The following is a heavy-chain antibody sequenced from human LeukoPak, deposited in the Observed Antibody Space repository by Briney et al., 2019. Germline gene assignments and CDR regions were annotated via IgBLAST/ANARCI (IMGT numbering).Heavy chain of an antibody. Sequence: SETLSLTCTISGGSIRSSSYYWGWIRQPPGKGLEWIGYIFYSGSTKYNPSLKSRVTISVDTSKNQFSLKLSSVTAADTAVYYCTRAGNYDVLTGYYMDFDPWGQGTLVTVSS. CDR2: IFYSGST. V-gene: IGHV4-61*05. D-gene: IGHD3-9*01. CDR3: TRAGNYDVLTGYYMDFDP. J-gene: IGHJ5*02. CDR1: GGSIRSSSYY.